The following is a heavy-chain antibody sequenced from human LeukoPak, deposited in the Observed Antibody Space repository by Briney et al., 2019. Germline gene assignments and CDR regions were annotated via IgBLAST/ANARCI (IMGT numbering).Heavy chain of an antibody. J-gene: IGHJ3*02. V-gene: IGHV4-61*02. CDR1: GASISSGIYY. CDR3: ARSITMIVVVPSI. D-gene: IGHD3-22*01. CDR2: IYTRGST. Sequence: PSETLSLTCSFSGASISSGIYYWNWIRQPAGKGLEWIGRIYTRGSTNYNPSLKSRVTISVDTSKNQFSLKLSSVTAADTAVYYCARSITMIVVVPSIWGQGTMVTVSS.